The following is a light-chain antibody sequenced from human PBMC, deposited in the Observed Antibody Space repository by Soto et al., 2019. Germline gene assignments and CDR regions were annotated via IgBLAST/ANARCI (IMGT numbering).Light chain of an antibody. CDR1: QTISSW. J-gene: IGKJ1*01. Sequence: DIQMTQSPSTLSGSVGDRVTITCRASQTISSWLAWYQQKPGKAHKLLIYKSSTLKSGVPSRFSGSGSGTEFTLTISSLQPDDFATYYCQRDNCYSEAFGQGTKV. CDR3: QRDNCYSEA. CDR2: KSS. V-gene: IGKV1-5*03.